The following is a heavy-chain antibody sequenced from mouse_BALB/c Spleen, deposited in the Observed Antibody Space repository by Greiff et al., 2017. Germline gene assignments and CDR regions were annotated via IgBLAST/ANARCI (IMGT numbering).Heavy chain of an antibody. V-gene: IGHV1-69*01. CDR3: ARWKTTATEDY. CDR2: IDTSDSYT. J-gene: IGHJ2*01. CDR1: GYTFTDYW. Sequence: VQLQQPGAELVMPGASVKMSCKASGYTFTDYWMHWVKQRPGQGLEWIGAIDTSDSYTSYNQKFKGKATLTVDESSSTAYMQLSSLTSEDSAVYYCARWKTTATEDYWGQGTTLTVSS. D-gene: IGHD1-2*01.